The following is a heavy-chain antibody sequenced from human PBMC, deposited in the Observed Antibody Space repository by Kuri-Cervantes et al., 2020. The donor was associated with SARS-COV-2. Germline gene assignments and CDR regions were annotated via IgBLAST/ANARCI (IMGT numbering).Heavy chain of an antibody. V-gene: IGHV3-7*03. J-gene: IGHJ4*02. CDR2: IKQDGSEK. D-gene: IGHD3-22*01. Sequence: GGSLRLSCAASGFTFSSYWMSWVRQAPGKGLEWVANIKQDGSEKYYVDSVKGRFTISRDNSKNTLYLQMNSLRAEDTAVYYCAKGEGSGYYRNWGRGTLVTVSS. CDR1: GFTFSSYW. CDR3: AKGEGSGYYRN.